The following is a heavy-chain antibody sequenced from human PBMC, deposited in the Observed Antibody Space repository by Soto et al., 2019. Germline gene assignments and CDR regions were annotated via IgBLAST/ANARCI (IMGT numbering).Heavy chain of an antibody. Sequence: SETLSLTCTVSGDSMSDYSWTWIRQPPGKGLEWIGYMYSSGSTNYNPSLTSRVTISLDTSKNQFSLRLTSVTAADTAVYYCARGGTSYSDSSGFENWFGPWGQGTLVTVSS. CDR3: ARGGTSYSDSSGFENWFGP. V-gene: IGHV4-59*01. J-gene: IGHJ5*02. CDR2: MYSSGST. D-gene: IGHD3-22*01. CDR1: GDSMSDYS.